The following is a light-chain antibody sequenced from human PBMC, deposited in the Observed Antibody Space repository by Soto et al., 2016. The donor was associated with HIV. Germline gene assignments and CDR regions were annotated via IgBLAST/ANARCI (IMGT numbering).Light chain of an antibody. CDR2: DDS. V-gene: IGLV3-21*03. CDR1: NVGSKS. Sequence: SYELTQPPSLSVAPRKTARITCGGNNVGSKSVQWYQQKPGQAPILVLYDDSDRPSGIPERFSGSNSGDTATLTISRVEAGDKADYYCQVWDASTDLVVFGGGTKLTVL. CDR3: QVWDASTDLVV. J-gene: IGLJ2*01.